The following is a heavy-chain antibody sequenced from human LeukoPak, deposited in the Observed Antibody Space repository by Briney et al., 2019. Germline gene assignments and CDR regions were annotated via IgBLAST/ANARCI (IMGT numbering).Heavy chain of an antibody. J-gene: IGHJ3*02. CDR2: IYHSGST. CDR3: ARGTYVDTAMGHYAFDI. D-gene: IGHD5-18*01. Sequence: PSETLSLTCTVSGYSISSGYYWGWIRQPPGKGLEWIGSIYHSGSTYYNPSLKSRVTISVDTSKNQFSLKLSSVTAADTAVYYCARGTYVDTAMGHYAFDIWGQGTMVTVSS. V-gene: IGHV4-38-2*02. CDR1: GYSISSGYY.